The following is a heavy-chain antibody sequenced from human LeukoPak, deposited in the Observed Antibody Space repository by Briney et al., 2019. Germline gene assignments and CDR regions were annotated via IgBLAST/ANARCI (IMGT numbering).Heavy chain of an antibody. CDR3: ARARAAAGTNPFDY. D-gene: IGHD6-13*01. CDR2: ISSNGGST. Sequence: GGSLRLSCAASGFTFSSYAMHWVRQAPGKGLEYVSAISSNGGSTYYANSVKGRFTISRGNSKNTLYLQMGSLRAEDMAVYYCARARAAAGTNPFDYWGRGTLVTVSS. CDR1: GFTFSSYA. J-gene: IGHJ4*02. V-gene: IGHV3-64*01.